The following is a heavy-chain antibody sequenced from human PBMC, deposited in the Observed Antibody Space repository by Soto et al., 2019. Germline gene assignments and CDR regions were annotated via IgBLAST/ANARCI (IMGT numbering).Heavy chain of an antibody. V-gene: IGHV3-30-3*01. CDR3: ARGDREDFLGVVSALTGEYGRDM. CDR1: GFTFRNHA. J-gene: IGHJ6*02. D-gene: IGHD2-15*01. CDR2: IGYDGSNA. Sequence: QVQLVESGGGVVQPGGSLRLSCAASGFTFRNHAMHWVRQAPGKGLECVAVIGYDGSNAFYRDSVKGRFTISRDNSKKTMYRHMNSTRSEDTGVYCSARGDREDFLGVVSALTGEYGRDMWGQGTTVTVSS.